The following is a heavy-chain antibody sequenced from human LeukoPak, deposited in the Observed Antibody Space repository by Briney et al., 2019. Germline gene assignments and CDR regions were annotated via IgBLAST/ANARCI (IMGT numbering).Heavy chain of an antibody. J-gene: IGHJ4*02. CDR3: AGSEYSYGYVYAY. CDR1: GFTFSSYS. CDR2: ISSSSSYI. Sequence: GGSLRLSCAASGFTFSSYSMNWVRQAPGKGLEWVSSISSSSSYIYYADSVKGRFTISRDNAKNSLYLQMNSLRAEDTAVYYCAGSEYSYGYVYAYWGQGTLVTVSP. D-gene: IGHD5-18*01. V-gene: IGHV3-21*01.